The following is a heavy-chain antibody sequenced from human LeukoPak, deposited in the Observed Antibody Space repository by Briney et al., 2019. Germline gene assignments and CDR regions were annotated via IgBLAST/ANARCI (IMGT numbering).Heavy chain of an antibody. V-gene: IGHV4-59*08. Sequence: SSETLSLTCTVSGGSISSYYWSWIRQPPGKGLEWIGYIYYSGSTNYNPSLKSRVTISVDTSKNQFSLKLSSVTAADTAVYYCARHERAAPNLLDYWGQGTLVTVSS. CDR3: ARHERAAPNLLDY. D-gene: IGHD6-25*01. CDR1: GGSISSYY. J-gene: IGHJ4*02. CDR2: IYYSGST.